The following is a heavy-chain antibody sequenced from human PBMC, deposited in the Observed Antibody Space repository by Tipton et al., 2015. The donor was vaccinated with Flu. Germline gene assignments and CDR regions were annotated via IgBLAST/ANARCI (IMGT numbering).Heavy chain of an antibody. CDR3: ARVTGASTAYGLDV. Sequence: RLSCAASGFTVSSNYMSWVRQAPGKGLEWVSVTYSGDRTYSTDSVKGRFTISRDNSKNTIYLQMNSLRVEDTAVYYCARVTGASTAYGLDVWGQGTTVTVSS. D-gene: IGHD3-10*01. J-gene: IGHJ6*02. CDR1: GFTVSSNY. V-gene: IGHV3-53*01. CDR2: TYSGDRT.